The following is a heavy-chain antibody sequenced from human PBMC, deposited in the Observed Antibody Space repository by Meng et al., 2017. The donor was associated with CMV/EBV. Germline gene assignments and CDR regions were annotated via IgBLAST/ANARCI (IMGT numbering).Heavy chain of an antibody. D-gene: IGHD6-19*01. V-gene: IGHV3-9*01. Sequence: GGSLRLSCAASGFTFDAYAMHWVRQAPGKGLEWVSGISWNSGSIGYADSVKGRFTISRDNAKNSLYLQMNSLRAEDTALYYCAKASGWSMGRGYNWFDPWGQGTLVTVSS. CDR2: ISWNSGSI. CDR3: AKASGWSMGRGYNWFDP. J-gene: IGHJ5*02. CDR1: GFTFDAYA.